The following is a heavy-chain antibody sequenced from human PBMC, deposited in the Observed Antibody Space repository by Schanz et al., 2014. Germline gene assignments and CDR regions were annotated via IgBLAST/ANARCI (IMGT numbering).Heavy chain of an antibody. J-gene: IGHJ4*02. CDR1: GGSISNANW. CDR3: ARSVGMVRRYFDS. D-gene: IGHD5-18*01. V-gene: IGHV4-4*02. CDR2: VYHSGGT. Sequence: QVQLQESGPGLVKPSGTLSLTCAVSGGSISNANWWSWVRQPPGKGLQWIGEVYHSGGTNYNPSLKSRVTTPRDGSKTQFSLRLTSVTAADTAVYYCARSVGMVRRYFDSWGQGNLVTVSS.